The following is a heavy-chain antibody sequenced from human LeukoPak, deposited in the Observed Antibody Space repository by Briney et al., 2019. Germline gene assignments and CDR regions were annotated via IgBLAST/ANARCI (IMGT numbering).Heavy chain of an antibody. V-gene: IGHV4-39*01. CDR1: GGSISSSSYY. CDR3: ARHRRGTYYSAFDI. Sequence: SETLSLTCTVSGGSISSSSYYWGWIRQPPRKGLEWIGSIYSSGTTYYNPSLKSRVTISVDTSKNRFSLKLSSVTAADTAVYYCARHRRGTYYSAFDIWGQGTMVTVST. CDR2: IYSSGTT. D-gene: IGHD1-26*01. J-gene: IGHJ3*02.